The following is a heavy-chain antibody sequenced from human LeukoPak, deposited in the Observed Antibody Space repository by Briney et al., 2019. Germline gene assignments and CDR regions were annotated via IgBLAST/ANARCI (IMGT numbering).Heavy chain of an antibody. V-gene: IGHV4-59*01. Sequence: KPSETLSLTCTVSGGSISSYYWSRIRQPPGKGLEWIGYIYYSGSTNYNPSLKSRVTISVDTSKNQFSLKLSSVTAADTAVYYCARDQWFGKNAFDIWGQGTMVTVSS. CDR3: ARDQWFGKNAFDI. J-gene: IGHJ3*02. CDR2: IYYSGST. D-gene: IGHD3-10*01. CDR1: GGSISSYY.